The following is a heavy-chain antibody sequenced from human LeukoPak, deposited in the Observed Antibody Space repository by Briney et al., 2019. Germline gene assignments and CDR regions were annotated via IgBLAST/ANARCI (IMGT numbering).Heavy chain of an antibody. CDR1: GFTFGDFF. CDR2: INRDGSEK. J-gene: IGHJ4*03. CDR3: ARGVTMIRGAVMYPFFFDL. V-gene: IGHV3-7*03. D-gene: IGHD3-10*01. Sequence: GGSLRLSCAASGFTFGDFFMSWVRQAPGKGLEWVANINRDGSEKFHVDSVKGRFTIPRDNAKNALFLQMDSLRADDTAIYFCARGVTMIRGAVMYPFFFDLWGRGTLVTVSS.